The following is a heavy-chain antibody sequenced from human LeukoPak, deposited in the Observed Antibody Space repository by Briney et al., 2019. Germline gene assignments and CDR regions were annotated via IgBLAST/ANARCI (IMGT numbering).Heavy chain of an antibody. J-gene: IGHJ6*03. CDR2: INPSGST. V-gene: IGHV4-34*01. CDR1: GGSFSDYY. Sequence: SETLSLTCAVYGGSFSDYYWSWIRQPPGKGLEWIGEINPSGSTNDSPSLKSRGTISVDTSKNQFSLTLSSVAAADTAVYFCARVGYSYVLNDWSRTGLGAYPTKYYYHMDVWDKGTTVTVSS. D-gene: IGHD5-18*01. CDR3: ARVGYSYVLNDWSRTGLGAYPTKYYYHMDV.